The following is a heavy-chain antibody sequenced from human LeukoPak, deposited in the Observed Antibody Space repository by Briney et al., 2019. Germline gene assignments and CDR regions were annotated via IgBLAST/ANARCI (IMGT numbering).Heavy chain of an antibody. J-gene: IGHJ4*02. Sequence: ASVKVSCKASGYTFTSYDINWLRQATGQGLEWMGWMNPNSGNPGYAQKFQGRVTMTRNTSMSTAYMELSSLRSEDTAVYYCAIRTPVDIVATLGERVKKGLDYWGQGTLVTVSS. CDR3: AIRTPVDIVATLGERVKKGLDY. V-gene: IGHV1-8*01. CDR1: GYTFTSYD. D-gene: IGHD5-12*01. CDR2: MNPNSGNP.